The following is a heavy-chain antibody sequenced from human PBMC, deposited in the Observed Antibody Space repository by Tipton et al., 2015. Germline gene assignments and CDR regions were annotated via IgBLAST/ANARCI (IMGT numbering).Heavy chain of an antibody. J-gene: IGHJ6*02. Sequence: TLSLTCSVSGGSLSGDFWTWIRPPPGKGLECFGEFNYSGSTKYNPSLKSRVTISVDTSKNQFSLKLSSVTAADSAVYYCARGGGIQCYSGLHVWGQATSVTVS. CDR2: FNYSGST. D-gene: IGHD3-16*01. CDR1: GGSLSGDF. V-gene: IGHV4-34*01. CDR3: ARGGGIQCYSGLHV.